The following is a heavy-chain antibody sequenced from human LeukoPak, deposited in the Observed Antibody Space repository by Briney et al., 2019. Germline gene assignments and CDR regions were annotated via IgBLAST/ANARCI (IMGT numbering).Heavy chain of an antibody. CDR3: ARSLWFGEFTDAFDI. V-gene: IGHV4-59*01. CDR2: IYYSGST. CDR1: GGSISSYY. Sequence: TSETLSLTCTVSGGSISSYYWSWIRQPPGKGLEWIGYIYYSGSTNYNPSLKSRVTISVDTSKNQFSLKLSSVTAADTAVYYCARSLWFGEFTDAFDIWGQGTMVTVSS. J-gene: IGHJ3*02. D-gene: IGHD3-10*01.